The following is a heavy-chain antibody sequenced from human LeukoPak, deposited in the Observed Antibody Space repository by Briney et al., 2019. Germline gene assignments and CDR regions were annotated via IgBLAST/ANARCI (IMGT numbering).Heavy chain of an antibody. V-gene: IGHV1-69*04. D-gene: IGHD2-2*01. CDR3: ARDRDIVVVPNWFDP. Sequence: GVSVKVSCKASGGTFSSYAISWVRQAPGQGLEWMGRIIPILGIANYAQKLQGRVTMTTDTSTSTAYMELRSLRSDDTAVYYCARDRDIVVVPNWFDPWGQGTLVTVSS. J-gene: IGHJ5*02. CDR1: GGTFSSYA. CDR2: IIPILGIA.